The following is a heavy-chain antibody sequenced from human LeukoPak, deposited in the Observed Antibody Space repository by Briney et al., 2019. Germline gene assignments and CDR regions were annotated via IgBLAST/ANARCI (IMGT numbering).Heavy chain of an antibody. CDR1: GYTFTGYY. D-gene: IGHD4-11*01. Sequence: ASVKVSCKASGYTFTGYYMHWVRQAPGQGLEWMGWINPNSGDTNYAQNFQGRVTLTRDTSITTAYMELSRLRSDDTAVYYCARVADYSTFLSPLVYWGQGTLVTVSS. CDR2: INPNSGDT. J-gene: IGHJ4*02. CDR3: ARVADYSTFLSPLVY. V-gene: IGHV1-2*02.